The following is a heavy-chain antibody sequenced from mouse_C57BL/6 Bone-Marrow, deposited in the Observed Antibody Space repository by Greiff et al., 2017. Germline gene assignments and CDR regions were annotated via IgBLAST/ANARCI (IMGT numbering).Heavy chain of an antibody. J-gene: IGHJ2*01. Sequence: VQLQQSGPELVKPGASVKISCKASGYTFTDYYMNWVKQSHGQSLEWIGDINPYNGGTSYNQKFKGKATLTVDKSSSTAYMELRSLTSEDSAVYYCARRTAGWGQGTTLTVSS. D-gene: IGHD1-2*01. CDR3: ARRTAG. V-gene: IGHV1-26*01. CDR1: GYTFTDYY. CDR2: INPYNGGT.